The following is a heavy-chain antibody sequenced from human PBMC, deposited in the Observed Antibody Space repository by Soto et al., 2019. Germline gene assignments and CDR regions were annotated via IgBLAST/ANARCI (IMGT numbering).Heavy chain of an antibody. V-gene: IGHV3-74*01. CDR3: AREGVGYSYGNFDY. D-gene: IGHD5-18*01. Sequence: PGGSLRLSCAASGFTFSRYWMHWVRQAPGKGLVWVSRINSDGSSTFSADSVKGRFTTSRDNAKNTLYLQMNSLRAEDTAVYYCAREGVGYSYGNFDYWGQGTLVTVSS. CDR2: INSDGSST. J-gene: IGHJ4*02. CDR1: GFTFSRYW.